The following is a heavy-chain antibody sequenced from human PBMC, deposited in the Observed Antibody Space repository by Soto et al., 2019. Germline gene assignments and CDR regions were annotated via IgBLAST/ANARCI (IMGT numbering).Heavy chain of an antibody. D-gene: IGHD1-26*01. Sequence: PSETLSLTCAVSGGPISSSNWWSWVRQPPGKGLEWIGEIYHSGSTNYNPSLKSRVTISVDKSKNQFSLKLSSVTAADTAVYYCGVVGATTGYFDYWRQGTLVTVSS. V-gene: IGHV4-4*02. CDR1: GGPISSSNW. J-gene: IGHJ4*02. CDR3: GVVGATTGYFDY. CDR2: IYHSGST.